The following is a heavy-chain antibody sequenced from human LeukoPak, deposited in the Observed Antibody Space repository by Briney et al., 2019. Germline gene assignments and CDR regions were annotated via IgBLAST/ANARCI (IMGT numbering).Heavy chain of an antibody. D-gene: IGHD3-22*01. CDR2: ISGSGGST. V-gene: IGHV3-23*01. Sequence: GGSLRLSCAASGFTFSSYAMSWVRQAPGKGLEWVSAISGSGGSTYYADSVKGRFTIPRDNSKNTLYLQMNSLRAEDTAVYYCAKSLRYYYDSSGYYYMATFDYWGQGTLVTVSS. CDR1: GFTFSSYA. CDR3: AKSLRYYYDSSGYYYMATFDY. J-gene: IGHJ4*02.